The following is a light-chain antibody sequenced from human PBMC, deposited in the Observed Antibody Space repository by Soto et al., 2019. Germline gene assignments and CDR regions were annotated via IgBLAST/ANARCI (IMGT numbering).Light chain of an antibody. V-gene: IGKV3-15*01. Sequence: SPATLPVSPGERATLSCRASQSVSKSLAWYQQKPGQAPRLLIFGASTRATGIPARFSGSGSETEFTLTISSLQSEDFAVYYCQQYNNWPPTTFGQGTRLEIK. CDR1: QSVSKS. CDR3: QQYNNWPPTT. J-gene: IGKJ5*01. CDR2: GAS.